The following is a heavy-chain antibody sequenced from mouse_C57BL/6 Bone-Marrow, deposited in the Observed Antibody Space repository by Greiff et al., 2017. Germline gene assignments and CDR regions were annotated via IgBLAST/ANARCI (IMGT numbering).Heavy chain of an antibody. CDR2: ILPGSGST. V-gene: IGHV1-9*01. CDR3: GRNGGYYGNAMDF. D-gene: IGHD2-3*01. J-gene: IGHJ4*01. Sequence: QVQLQQSGAELMKPGASVKLSCTASGYTFTGYWIEWVKQRPGHGLEWIGEILPGSGSTNYNEKFNGKATLTADTSSNTAYMQLSSLTTEDSAIYYCGRNGGYYGNAMDFWGQGTSVTVSS. CDR1: GYTFTGYW.